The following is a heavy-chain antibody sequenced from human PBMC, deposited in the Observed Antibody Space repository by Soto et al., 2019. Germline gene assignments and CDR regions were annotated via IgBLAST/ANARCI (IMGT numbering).Heavy chain of an antibody. CDR2: IYYSGST. CDR1: GGSISSSSYY. CDR3: AGREYDFWSGYWPAAGEDWYPHY. J-gene: IGHJ4*02. D-gene: IGHD3-3*01. Sequence: QLQLQESGPGLVKPSETLSLTCTVSGGSISSSSYYWGWIRQPPGKGLEWIGSIYYSGSTYYNPSLKRRVTISVDTSKNQFSLKLSSVTAADTAVYYCAGREYDFWSGYWPAAGEDWYPHYWGQGTLVTVSS. V-gene: IGHV4-39*01.